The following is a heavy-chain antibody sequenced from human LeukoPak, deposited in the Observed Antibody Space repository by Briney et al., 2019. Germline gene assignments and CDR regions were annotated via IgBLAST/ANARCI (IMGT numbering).Heavy chain of an antibody. CDR2: INPSGGST. Sequence: ASVKVSCKASGYTFTSYYMHWVRQAPGQGLEWMGIINPSGGSTSYAQKFQGRVTMTRDMSTSTVYMELSSLRSEDTAVYYCARVSGLMVYARGYYYMDVWGKGTTVTVSS. V-gene: IGHV1-46*01. D-gene: IGHD2-8*01. CDR1: GYTFTSYY. J-gene: IGHJ6*03. CDR3: ARVSGLMVYARGYYYMDV.